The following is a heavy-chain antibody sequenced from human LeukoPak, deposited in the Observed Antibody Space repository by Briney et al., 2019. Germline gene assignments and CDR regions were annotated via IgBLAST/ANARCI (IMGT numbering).Heavy chain of an antibody. CDR2: ISYDGSNK. Sequence: GGSLRLSCVASGFTFSSYTMHWVRQAPGKGLEWVAVISYDGSNKYYADSVKGRFTISRDNSKNTLHLQMNSLRAEDTAVYYCARSFIVVVPAASYFDYWGQGTLVTVSS. CDR3: ARSFIVVVPAASYFDY. V-gene: IGHV3-30-3*01. D-gene: IGHD2-2*01. CDR1: GFTFSSYT. J-gene: IGHJ4*02.